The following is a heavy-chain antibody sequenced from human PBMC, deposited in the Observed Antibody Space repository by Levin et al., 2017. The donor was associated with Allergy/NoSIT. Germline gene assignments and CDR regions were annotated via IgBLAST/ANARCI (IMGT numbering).Heavy chain of an antibody. D-gene: IGHD2-15*01. J-gene: IGHJ5*02. CDR3: ARGRRYCSGGSCPPGWGWWFDP. CDR2: IYYSGST. Sequence: SETLSLTCTVSGGSISSSSYYWGWIRQPPGKGLEWIGSIYYSGSTYYNPSLKSRVTISVDTSKNQFSLKLSSVTAADTAVYYCARGRRYCSGGSCPPGWGWWFDPWGQGTLVTVSS. CDR1: GGSISSSSYY. V-gene: IGHV4-39*01.